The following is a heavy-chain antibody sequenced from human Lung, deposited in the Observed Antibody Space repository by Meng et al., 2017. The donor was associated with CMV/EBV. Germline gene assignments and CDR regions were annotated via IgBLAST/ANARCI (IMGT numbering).Heavy chain of an antibody. V-gene: IGHV3-21*01. CDR2: ISSSSSYI. CDR3: ARDSSSSYYYYVMDV. D-gene: IGHD6-6*01. J-gene: IGHJ6*02. Sequence: GGSLRLSCAASGFTFSSYSMNWVRQAPGKGLEWVSSISSSSSYIYYADSVKGRFTISRDNAKNSLYLQMNSLRAEDTAVYYCARDSSSSYYYYVMDVWGQGTTVTVSS. CDR1: GFTFSSYS.